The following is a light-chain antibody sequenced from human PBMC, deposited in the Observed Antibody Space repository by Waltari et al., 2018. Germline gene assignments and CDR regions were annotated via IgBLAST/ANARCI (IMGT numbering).Light chain of an antibody. CDR1: NSDVGGYKW. J-gene: IGLJ1*01. Sequence: QSALTQPRSVSGSPGQSVTISCTGTNSDVGGYKWVSWYHQHPGKAPKVFILDATKLRSGVPDRFSGSKSGYMASLTISWIHADDEADYYFCSFAGTPYVCGTGTKVIVL. V-gene: IGLV2-11*01. CDR3: CSFAGTPYV. CDR2: DAT.